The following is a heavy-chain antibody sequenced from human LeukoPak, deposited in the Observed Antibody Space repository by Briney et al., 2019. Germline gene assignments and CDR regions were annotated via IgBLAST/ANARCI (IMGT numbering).Heavy chain of an antibody. Sequence: SETLSLTCAVYGGSSSDYFWSWIRQPPGKGLEWIGEINHSGSTHYNPSLKSRVTISVDTSQKQFSLRLTSVTAADTAVYYCARNPQHSHSWLEAFDIWGQGTMVTVSS. CDR1: GGSSSDYF. CDR3: ARNPQHSHSWLEAFDI. J-gene: IGHJ3*02. CDR2: INHSGST. D-gene: IGHD6-13*01. V-gene: IGHV4-34*01.